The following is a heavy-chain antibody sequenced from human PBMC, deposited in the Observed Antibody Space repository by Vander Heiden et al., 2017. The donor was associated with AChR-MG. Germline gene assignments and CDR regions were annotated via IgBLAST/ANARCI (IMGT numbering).Heavy chain of an antibody. CDR1: GFPFSSYG. J-gene: IGHJ6*02. D-gene: IGHD3-3*01. Sequence: EVQLVESGGGLVQPGGSLRLSCAASGFPFSSYGMHWVRQAPGKGLEWVSYIRSRSSTIYYADSVKGRFTISRDNAKNSLYLKMNSLRAEDTAVYYCARDYDFWSGYLNYYYGMDVWGQGTTVTVSS. V-gene: IGHV3-48*01. CDR2: IRSRSSTI. CDR3: ARDYDFWSGYLNYYYGMDV.